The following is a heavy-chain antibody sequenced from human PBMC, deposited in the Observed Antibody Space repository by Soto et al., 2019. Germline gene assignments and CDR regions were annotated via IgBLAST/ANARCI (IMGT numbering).Heavy chain of an antibody. CDR1: GYTLTELS. CDR3: APGIVELNPGYYYGRDV. J-gene: IGHJ6*02. CDR2: FDPEDGET. V-gene: IGHV1-24*01. Sequence: ASVKFSCKVSGYTLTELSMHWVRQAPGKGLEWMGGFDPEDGETIYAQKFQGRVTMTEDTSTDTAYMELSSLRSEDTAVYYCAPGIVELNPGYYYGRDVWGQGTTVTVSS. D-gene: IGHD2-8*01.